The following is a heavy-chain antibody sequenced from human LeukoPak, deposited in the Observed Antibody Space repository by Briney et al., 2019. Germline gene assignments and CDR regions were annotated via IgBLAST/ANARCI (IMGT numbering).Heavy chain of an antibody. CDR2: IYYSGST. V-gene: IGHV4-39*01. CDR1: GGSISSSSYY. CDR3: ARLNIGSGYFIDY. J-gene: IGHJ4*02. D-gene: IGHD3-22*01. Sequence: SETLSLTCTVSGGSISSSSYYWGWIRQPPGKGLEWIGSIYYSGSTCYNPSLKSRVTISVDTSKNQFSLKLSSVTAADTAVYYCARLNIGSGYFIDYWGQGTLVTVSS.